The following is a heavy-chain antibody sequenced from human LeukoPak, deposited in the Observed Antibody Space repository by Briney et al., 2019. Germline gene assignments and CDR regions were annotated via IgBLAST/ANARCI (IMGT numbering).Heavy chain of an antibody. D-gene: IGHD3-10*01. CDR2: ISGAGGST. Sequence: GGSLRLSCAASGFTFSNYAMCWVRQAPGKGLEWVSTISGAGGSTYYVDSVKGRFSISRDSSKNTVYLQMNSLRAEDTAVYYCARGFWQPLDYWGQGTLVTVSS. V-gene: IGHV3-23*01. CDR3: ARGFWQPLDY. J-gene: IGHJ4*02. CDR1: GFTFSNYA.